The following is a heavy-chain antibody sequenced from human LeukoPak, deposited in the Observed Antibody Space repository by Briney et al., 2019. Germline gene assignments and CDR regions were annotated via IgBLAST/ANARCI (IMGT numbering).Heavy chain of an antibody. V-gene: IGHV4-59*01. J-gene: IGHJ4*02. CDR1: GGSISSYY. D-gene: IGHD4-23*01. Sequence: KPSETLSLTCTVSGGSISSYYWSWIRQPPGKGLEWIGYIYYSGSTNYNPSLKSRVTISVDTSKNPFSLKLSSVTAADTAVYYCAGSGGNSFDYFDYWGQGTLVTVSS. CDR3: AGSGGNSFDYFDY. CDR2: IYYSGST.